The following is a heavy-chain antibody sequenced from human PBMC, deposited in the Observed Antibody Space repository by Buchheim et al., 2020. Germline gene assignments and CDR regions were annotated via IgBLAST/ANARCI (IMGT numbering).Heavy chain of an antibody. D-gene: IGHD2-2*01. V-gene: IGHV3-23*01. Sequence: EVQLLESGGGLVQPGGSLRLSCAASGFTFSSYAMSWVRQAPGKGLEWVSAISGSGGSTYYADSVKGRFTISRDNSKNTLYLQMNSLRAEDTAVYYCARAEVYCSSTSCYYFDYWGQGTL. CDR2: ISGSGGST. CDR3: ARAEVYCSSTSCYYFDY. J-gene: IGHJ4*02. CDR1: GFTFSSYA.